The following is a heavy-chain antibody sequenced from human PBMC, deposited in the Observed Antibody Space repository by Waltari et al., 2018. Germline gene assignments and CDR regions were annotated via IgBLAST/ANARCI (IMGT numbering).Heavy chain of an antibody. CDR2: IIPIFGTA. V-gene: IGHV1-69*05. D-gene: IGHD2-2*01. CDR3: ARPMAYCSSTSCYEGYMDV. J-gene: IGHJ6*03. Sequence: QVQLVQSGAEVKKPGSSVKVSCKASGGTFSSYAISWVRQAPGQGLEWMGGIIPIFGTANYAQKFQGRVTITTDESTSTAYMELSSLRSEDTAMYYCARPMAYCSSTSCYEGYMDVWGKGTTVTVSS. CDR1: GGTFSSYA.